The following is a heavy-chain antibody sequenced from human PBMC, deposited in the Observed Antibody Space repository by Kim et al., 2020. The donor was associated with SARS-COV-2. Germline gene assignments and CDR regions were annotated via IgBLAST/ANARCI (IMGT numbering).Heavy chain of an antibody. D-gene: IGHD6-6*01. J-gene: IGHJ6*02. V-gene: IGHV3-33*06. CDR3: AKDRAARLYYYGMDV. Sequence: DSGKGRFTITRDNSKNTVYLQMNSLRAEDTAVYYCAKDRAARLYYYGMDVWGQGTTVTVSS.